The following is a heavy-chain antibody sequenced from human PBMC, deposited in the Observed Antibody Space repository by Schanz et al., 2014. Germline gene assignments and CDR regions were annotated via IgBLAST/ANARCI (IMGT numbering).Heavy chain of an antibody. J-gene: IGHJ4*02. CDR3: AKYRGYYRVSGSYRELEY. D-gene: IGHD3-10*01. Sequence: EVQLLESGGALVQPGGSLRLSCTASGFTFSSYSMNWVRQAPGKGLEWLAYVSRSTPDIYYADSVKGRFTVSRDNTKKTLYLRMNGLGPDDTAVYYCAKYRGYYRVSGSYRELEYWGQGTLVTVSS. V-gene: IGHV3-48*01. CDR1: GFTFSSYS. CDR2: VSRSTPDI.